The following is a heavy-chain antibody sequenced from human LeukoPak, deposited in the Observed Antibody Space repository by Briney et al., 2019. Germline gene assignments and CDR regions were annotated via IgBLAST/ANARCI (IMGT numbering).Heavy chain of an antibody. CDR1: GYTFTGPY. V-gene: IGHV1-2*04. D-gene: IGHD2-2*01. CDR3: ARGGSVRYCSSTSCYAADRFFDY. J-gene: IGHJ4*02. CDR2: INPNSGGT. Sequence: ASVKVSCKASGYTFTGPYIHWIRQAPGQGLEWTGWINPNSGGTNYAQKFQGWVTMTRDTSISTAYMELSRLRSDDTAVYYCARGGSVRYCSSTSCYAADRFFDYWGQGTLVTVSS.